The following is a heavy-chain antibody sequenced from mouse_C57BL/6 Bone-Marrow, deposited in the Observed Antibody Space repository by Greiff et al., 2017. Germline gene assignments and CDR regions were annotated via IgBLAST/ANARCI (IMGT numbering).Heavy chain of an antibody. CDR2: INPNNGGT. Sequence: VQLQQSGPELVKPGASVKISCKASGYTFTDYYMNWVKQSHGKSLEWIGDINPNNGGTSYNQKLKGQDTLTVDKSSSTAYMELRSLTSEDSAVXDCAYSYYAMDDWGQGTSVTVSS. CDR3: AYSYYAMDD. V-gene: IGHV1-26*01. J-gene: IGHJ4*01. CDR1: GYTFTDYY.